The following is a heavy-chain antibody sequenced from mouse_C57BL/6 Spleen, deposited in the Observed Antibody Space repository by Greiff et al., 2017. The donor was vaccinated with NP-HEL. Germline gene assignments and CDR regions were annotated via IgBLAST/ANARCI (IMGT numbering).Heavy chain of an antibody. CDR2: IRSKSNNYAT. CDR1: GFSFNTYA. Sequence: EVQLVESGGGLVQPKGSLKLSCAASGFSFNTYAMNWVRQAPGKGLDWVARIRSKSNNYATYYADSVKDRFTISREDSECMLYLQMNNLKTEDTAMCYCVRHGYYGSSPRAMDSWGKVTSVTVSS. J-gene: IGHJ4*01. V-gene: IGHV10-1*01. D-gene: IGHD1-1*01. CDR3: VRHGYYGSSPRAMDS.